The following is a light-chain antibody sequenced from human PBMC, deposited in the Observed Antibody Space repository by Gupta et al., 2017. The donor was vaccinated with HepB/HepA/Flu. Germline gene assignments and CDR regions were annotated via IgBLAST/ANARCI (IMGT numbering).Light chain of an antibody. CDR3: AAWDNSLSAYV. V-gene: IGLV1-47*02. Sequence: QPVLTQPPPASGTPGQRVTISCSGSSSDVGRDNVYWYQQLPGTAPNLLIYNDDKRPSGVPDRFSGSKSGTSATLAISGLRAEDEADYYCAAWDNSLSAYVFGTGTWVTVL. J-gene: IGLJ1*01. CDR1: SSDVGRDN. CDR2: NDD.